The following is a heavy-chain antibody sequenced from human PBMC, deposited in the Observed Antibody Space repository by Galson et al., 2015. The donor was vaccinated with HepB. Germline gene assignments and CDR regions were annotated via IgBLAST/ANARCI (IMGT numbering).Heavy chain of an antibody. Sequence: SLRLSCAASGFTFDDYAMHWVRQAPGKGLEWVSGISWNSGSIGYADSVKGRFTISRDNTKNSLYLQMNSLRAEDTALYYCAKGGYDSSGYYFLYYMDVWGKGTTVTVSS. V-gene: IGHV3-9*01. D-gene: IGHD3-22*01. CDR3: AKGGYDSSGYYFLYYMDV. CDR2: ISWNSGSI. J-gene: IGHJ6*03. CDR1: GFTFDDYA.